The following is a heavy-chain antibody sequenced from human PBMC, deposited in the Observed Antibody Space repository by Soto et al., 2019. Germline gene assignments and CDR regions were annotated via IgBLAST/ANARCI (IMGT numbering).Heavy chain of an antibody. D-gene: IGHD3-3*01. V-gene: IGHV3-23*01. CDR3: AKEAYDFWSGYPINFDY. CDR2: ISGSGDRT. CDR1: GFTFSKYA. J-gene: IGHJ4*02. Sequence: EVQLLESGGALVQPGGSLRLSCAASGFTFSKYAMSWVRQAPGKGLEWVSGISGSGDRTYYADSVKGRFTISRDNSKNTLYLEMNSLRAEDTAAHYCAKEAYDFWSGYPINFDYWGQGTLVTVSS.